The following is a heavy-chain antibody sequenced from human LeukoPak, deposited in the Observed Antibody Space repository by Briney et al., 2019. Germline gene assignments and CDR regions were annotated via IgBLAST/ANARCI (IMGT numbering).Heavy chain of an antibody. CDR2: ITSSSSRNYI. CDR3: ARNKLGISEKYMDV. J-gene: IGHJ6*03. D-gene: IGHD7-27*01. CDR1: GFIFSSYS. Sequence: GRSLRLSCAASGFIFSSYSMNWVRQAPGKGLEWVSYITSSSSRNYIYYADSVKGRFTISRDNAKNSLYLQMNSLRAEDTAVYYCARNKLGISEKYMDVWGKGTTVTISS. V-gene: IGHV3-21*01.